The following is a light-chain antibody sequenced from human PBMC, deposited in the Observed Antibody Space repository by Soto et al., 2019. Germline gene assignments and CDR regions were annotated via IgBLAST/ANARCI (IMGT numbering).Light chain of an antibody. CDR3: QQFDNLPYT. V-gene: IGKV1-33*01. CDR1: QDIRHF. J-gene: IGKJ2*01. CDR2: DAS. Sequence: DIQMTQSPSSLSASVGDRVTITCQASQDIRHFLNWYQQEPGKAPKLLIYDASNLETGVPSRFSGGGSWTDFTLSIPTLQPEDFATYYCQQFDNLPYTFGLGTKLDI.